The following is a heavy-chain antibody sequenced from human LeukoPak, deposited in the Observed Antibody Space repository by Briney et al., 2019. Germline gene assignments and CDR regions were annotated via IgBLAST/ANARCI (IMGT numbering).Heavy chain of an antibody. V-gene: IGHV1-69*04. Sequence: ASVKVSCKASGGTFSSYAISWVQQAPGQGLEWMGRIIPIFGIANYAQKFQGRVTITADKSTSTAYMELSSLRSEDTAVYYCARDHQPEVAGTDWFDPWGQGTLVTVSS. D-gene: IGHD6-19*01. CDR1: GGTFSSYA. CDR3: ARDHQPEVAGTDWFDP. J-gene: IGHJ5*02. CDR2: IIPIFGIA.